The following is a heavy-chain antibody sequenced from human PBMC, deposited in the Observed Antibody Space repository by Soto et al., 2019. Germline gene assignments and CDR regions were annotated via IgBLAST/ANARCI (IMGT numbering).Heavy chain of an antibody. D-gene: IGHD1-26*01. J-gene: IGHJ6*02. Sequence: GXSVKVSFEASVGTFSSYAISWVRQAPGQGLEWMGGIIPIFGTANYAQKFQGRVTITADESTSTAYMELSSLRSEYTAVYYCARDPGGAGYYYYGMDVWGQGPTVTVSS. CDR2: IIPIFGTA. V-gene: IGHV1-69*13. CDR1: VGTFSSYA. CDR3: ARDPGGAGYYYYGMDV.